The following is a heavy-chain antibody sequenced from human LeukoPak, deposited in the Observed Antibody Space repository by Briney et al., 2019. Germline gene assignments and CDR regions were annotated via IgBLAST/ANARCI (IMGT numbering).Heavy chain of an antibody. Sequence: ASVKVSFKASGYTFSSYYMHWVRQAPGQGLEWMGLINPSGGSTNYAQKFQGRVTMTRDTSTSTVYMELSSLRSEDTAVYYCARSGSWPYYYYGMDVWGQGTTVTVSS. CDR2: INPSGGST. CDR3: ARSGSWPYYYYGMDV. CDR1: GYTFSSYY. D-gene: IGHD6-13*01. V-gene: IGHV1-46*01. J-gene: IGHJ6*02.